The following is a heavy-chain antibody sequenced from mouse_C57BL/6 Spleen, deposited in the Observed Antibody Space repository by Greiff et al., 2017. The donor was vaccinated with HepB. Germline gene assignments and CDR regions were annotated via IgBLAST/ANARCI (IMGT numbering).Heavy chain of an antibody. CDR1: GYTFTDYN. V-gene: IGHV1-22*01. Sequence: EVQLQQSGPELVKPGASVKMSCKASGYTFTDYNMHWVKQSHGKSLEWIGYINPNNGGTSYNQKFKGKATLTVNKSSSTAYMELRSLTSEDSAVYYCARSLFYYDYDGFAYWGQGTLVTVSA. CDR2: INPNNGGT. CDR3: ARSLFYYDYDGFAY. J-gene: IGHJ3*01. D-gene: IGHD2-4*01.